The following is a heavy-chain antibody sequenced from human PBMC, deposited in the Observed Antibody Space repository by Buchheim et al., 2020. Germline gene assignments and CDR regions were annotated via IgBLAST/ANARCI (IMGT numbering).Heavy chain of an antibody. J-gene: IGHJ4*02. CDR3: ARVARSSGIDY. Sequence: QVQLQESGPGLVKPSETLSLTCTVSGGSVSSGSHYWSWVRQPPGKGLEWIGYVYYNGGTNYNPSLNSRVTISIDTSKHQFSLRLSSVSAADTAAYYCARVARSSGIDYWGQGTL. CDR2: VYYNGGT. D-gene: IGHD3-22*01. CDR1: GGSVSSGSHY. V-gene: IGHV4-61*01.